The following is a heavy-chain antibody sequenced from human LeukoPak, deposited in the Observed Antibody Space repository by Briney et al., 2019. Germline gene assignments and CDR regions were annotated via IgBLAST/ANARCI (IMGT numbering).Heavy chain of an antibody. CDR1: GYTFTDYH. D-gene: IGHD3-10*01. Sequence: ASVKVSCQASGYTFTDYHLHWVRQAPGQELEWMGWINPNSGATYFAQKFQGRVTMTRDTSISTFYMELTRLRSDDTAIYYCANGGGSGSHNYFDNWGQGTLVTVSS. CDR2: INPNSGAT. CDR3: ANGGGSGSHNYFDN. J-gene: IGHJ4*02. V-gene: IGHV1-2*02.